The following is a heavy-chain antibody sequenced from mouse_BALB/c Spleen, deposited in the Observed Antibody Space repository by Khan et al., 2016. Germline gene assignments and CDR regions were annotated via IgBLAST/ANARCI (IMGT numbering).Heavy chain of an antibody. CDR3: ARGGGPSGYAMDY. D-gene: IGHD3-1*01. CDR1: GFTFTDYY. J-gene: IGHJ4*01. V-gene: IGHV7-3*02. Sequence: EVELVESGGGLVQPGGSRRLSCATSGFTFTDYYMSWVRQPPGKALEWLGFIRNKANGYTTEYSASVKGRFTISRDNSQSIFYLQMNTLRAEDSATYYCARGGGPSGYAMDYWGQGTSVTVSS. CDR2: IRNKANGYTT.